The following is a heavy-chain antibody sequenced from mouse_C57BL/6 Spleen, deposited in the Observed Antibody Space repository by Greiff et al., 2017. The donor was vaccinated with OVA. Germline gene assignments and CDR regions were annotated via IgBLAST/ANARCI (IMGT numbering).Heavy chain of an antibody. D-gene: IGHD4-1*01. J-gene: IGHJ1*03. CDR1: GYAFSSSW. CDR2: IYPGDGDT. Sequence: QVQLQESGPELVKPGASVKISCKASGYAFSSSWMNWVKQRPGKGLEWIGRIYPGDGDTNYNGKFKGKATLTADKSSSTAYMQLSSLTSEDSAVYFCAREGTGYWYFDVWGTGTTVTVSS. V-gene: IGHV1-82*01. CDR3: AREGTGYWYFDV.